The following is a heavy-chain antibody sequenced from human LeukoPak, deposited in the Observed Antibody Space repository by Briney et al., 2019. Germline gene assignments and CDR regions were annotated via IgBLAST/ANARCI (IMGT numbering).Heavy chain of an antibody. J-gene: IGHJ5*01. V-gene: IGHV4-59*08. CDR2: IYYSGST. CDR3: ARHGHSSGWTGDS. Sequence: SETLSLTCTVSGGSISSYYWSWIRQPPGKGLEWIGYIYYSGSTNYNPSLKSRVTISVDTSKYQFSLKLSSVTAADTAVYYYARHGHSSGWTGDSWDQRTLVTVSS. CDR1: GGSISSYY. D-gene: IGHD6-19*01.